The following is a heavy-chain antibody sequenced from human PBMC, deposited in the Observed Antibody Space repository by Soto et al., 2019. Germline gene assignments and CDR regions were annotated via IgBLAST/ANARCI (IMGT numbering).Heavy chain of an antibody. CDR2: VYYSGST. D-gene: IGHD5-12*01. Sequence: AETLSLTCTVSGGSISGNDWSWNRQPPGERLESIGYVYYSGSTKYSPSLESRVTISADTSKNQFSLRVTSVTAADTALYYCAKYRRTDAGGYTLDFWGQGMLVTVSS. J-gene: IGHJ4*02. CDR3: AKYRRTDAGGYTLDF. V-gene: IGHV4-59*03. CDR1: GGSISGND.